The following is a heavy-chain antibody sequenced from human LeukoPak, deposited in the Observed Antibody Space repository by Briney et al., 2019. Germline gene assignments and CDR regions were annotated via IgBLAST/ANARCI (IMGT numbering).Heavy chain of an antibody. CDR2: VKSKTDGGTT. D-gene: IGHD5-12*01. CDR3: TSDRHSGYDAHFDY. Sequence: GGSLRLSCAVSGFSFSNAWMSWVRQAPGKGLEWVGRVKSKTDGGTTDYAAPVKGRFTISRDDSKNTLYLQMSSLKTEDTAVYYCTSDRHSGYDAHFDYWGQGTLVTVSS. J-gene: IGHJ4*02. V-gene: IGHV3-15*01. CDR1: GFSFSNAW.